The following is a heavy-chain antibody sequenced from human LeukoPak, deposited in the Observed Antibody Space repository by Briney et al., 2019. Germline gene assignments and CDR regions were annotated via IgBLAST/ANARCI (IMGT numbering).Heavy chain of an antibody. CDR2: INHSGST. D-gene: IGHD2-21*01. CDR1: GGSFSGYY. V-gene: IGHV4-34*01. Sequence: PSETLSLTCAVYGGSFSGYYWSWIRQPPGKGLEWIGEINHSGSTNYNPSLKSRVTISVDTSKNQFSLKLSSVTAADTAVYYCARGYSWDFDYWGQGTLVTVSS. CDR3: ARGYSWDFDY. J-gene: IGHJ4*02.